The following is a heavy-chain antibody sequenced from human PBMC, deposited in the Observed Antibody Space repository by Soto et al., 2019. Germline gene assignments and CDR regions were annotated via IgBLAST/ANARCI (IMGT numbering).Heavy chain of an antibody. D-gene: IGHD3-10*01. CDR2: ISGDGSST. J-gene: IGHJ4*02. V-gene: IGHV3-74*03. Sequence: GGSLRLSCAASGFTLTGYWMHWVRQAPGKGLVWVSRISGDGSSTTYADSVKGRFTISRDNAKNTLYLQMNSLRAEDSAVYYCARGLTVGSCDDWGQGALVTVSS. CDR1: GFTLTGYW. CDR3: ARGLTVGSCDD.